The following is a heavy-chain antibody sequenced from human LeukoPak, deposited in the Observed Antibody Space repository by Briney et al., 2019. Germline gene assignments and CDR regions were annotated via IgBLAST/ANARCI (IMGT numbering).Heavy chain of an antibody. V-gene: IGHV5-51*01. J-gene: IGHJ5*02. Sequence: GESLKISCQGSGYNFSTYWIGWVRQMPGKGLEWMGIIYPGDSDTRYSPSFLGQVTISADKSLSTAYLQWSSLKPSDTAMYYCARQGFGSGSHNWFDPWAREPWSPSPQ. CDR2: IYPGDSDT. D-gene: IGHD3-10*01. CDR3: ARQGFGSGSHNWFDP. CDR1: GYNFSTYW.